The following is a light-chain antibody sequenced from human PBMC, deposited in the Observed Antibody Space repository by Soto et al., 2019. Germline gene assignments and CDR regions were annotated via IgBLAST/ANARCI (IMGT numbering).Light chain of an antibody. J-gene: IGKJ1*01. CDR3: QQYNNWPLT. Sequence: DIVMRQSPATQSVSPGERATLSCRASQSVSSNLAWYQQKPGQAPRLLIYGASTRATGIPARFSGSGSGTEFTLTISSLQSEDFAVYYCQQYNNWPLTFGQGTNVDI. CDR2: GAS. CDR1: QSVSSN. V-gene: IGKV3-15*01.